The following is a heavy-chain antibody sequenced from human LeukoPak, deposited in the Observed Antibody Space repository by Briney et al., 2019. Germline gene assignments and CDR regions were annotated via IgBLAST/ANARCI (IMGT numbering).Heavy chain of an antibody. V-gene: IGHV1-46*01. Sequence: ASVKVSCKASGYTFTGYYMHWVRQAPGQGLEWMGIISPSGGSTTYAQKFQGRVTMARDTSTSTDYMQLSSLRSEDTAVYYCARTAAGSSDYWGQGTLVTVSS. CDR2: ISPSGGST. J-gene: IGHJ4*02. CDR1: GYTFTGYY. CDR3: ARTAAGSSDY.